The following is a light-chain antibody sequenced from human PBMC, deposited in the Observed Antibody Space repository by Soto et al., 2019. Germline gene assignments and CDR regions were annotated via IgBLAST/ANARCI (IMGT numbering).Light chain of an antibody. CDR3: QQYYNWPIT. CDR2: GAS. CDR1: QSVSSN. Sequence: EILMTQSPTPLTVSPGERATLSCRASQSVSSNLAWYQQKPGQASKLLIYGASTRATGIPARFSGSGSGTEFTLTISSLQSEDFAIYYCQQYYNWPITFGQGTRLET. V-gene: IGKV3-15*01. J-gene: IGKJ5*01.